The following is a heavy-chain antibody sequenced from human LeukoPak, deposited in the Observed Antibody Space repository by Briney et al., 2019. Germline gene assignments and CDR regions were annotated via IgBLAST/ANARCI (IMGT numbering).Heavy chain of an antibody. D-gene: IGHD3-22*01. J-gene: IGHJ5*02. CDR1: GFTFSNYW. CDR3: ARDLGQYYDTSDNWFDP. V-gene: IGHV3-74*01. CDR2: INSDGINT. Sequence: RGSLRLSCAASGFTFSNYWMHWVRQAPGKGLVWVSRINSDGINTSYADSVKGRFTISRDNAKNTLNLQMNSLRAEDTAVYYCARDLGQYYDTSDNWFDPWGQGTLVTVSS.